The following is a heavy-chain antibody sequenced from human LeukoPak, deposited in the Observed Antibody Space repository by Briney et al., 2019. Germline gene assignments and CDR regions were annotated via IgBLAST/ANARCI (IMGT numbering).Heavy chain of an antibody. Sequence: GGSLRLSCAASGFTFSSYAMHWVRQAPGQGLEWMAWINPNSGGTNYAQKFQGRVTMTRDTSISTAYMELSRLKSDDTAVYYCARGYYDGSDFEYFQHWGQGTLVTVSS. CDR1: GFTFSSYA. CDR3: ARGYYDGSDFEYFQH. CDR2: INPNSGGT. V-gene: IGHV1-2*02. J-gene: IGHJ1*01. D-gene: IGHD3-22*01.